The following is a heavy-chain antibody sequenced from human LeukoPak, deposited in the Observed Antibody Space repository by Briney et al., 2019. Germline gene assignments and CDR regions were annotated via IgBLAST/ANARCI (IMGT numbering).Heavy chain of an antibody. CDR1: GGSISSYY. Sequence: SETLSLTCTVSGGSISSYYWSWIRQPPGKGLEWIGYIYYSGSTNYNPSLKSRVTISVDTSKNQFSLKLSSVTAADTAVYCCARVRGIAAAGTIRFDPWGQGTLVTASS. CDR3: ARVRGIAAAGTIRFDP. D-gene: IGHD6-13*01. V-gene: IGHV4-59*01. CDR2: IYYSGST. J-gene: IGHJ5*02.